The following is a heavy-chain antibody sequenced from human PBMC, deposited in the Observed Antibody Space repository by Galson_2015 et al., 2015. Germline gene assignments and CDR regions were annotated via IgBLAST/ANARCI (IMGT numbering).Heavy chain of an antibody. CDR1: GYTFTSYG. CDR3: ARVQMTDYYDSSGYQYYFDY. CDR2: ISAYNGNT. J-gene: IGHJ4*02. Sequence: SVKVSCKASGYTFTSYGISWVRQAPGQGLEWMGWISAYNGNTNYAQELQGRVTMTTDTSTSTAYMELRSLRSDDTAVYYCARVQMTDYYDSSGYQYYFDYWGQGTLVTVSS. V-gene: IGHV1-18*01. D-gene: IGHD3-22*01.